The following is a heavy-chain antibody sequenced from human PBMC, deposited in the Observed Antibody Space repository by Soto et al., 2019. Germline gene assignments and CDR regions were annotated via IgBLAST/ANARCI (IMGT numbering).Heavy chain of an antibody. V-gene: IGHV4-31*03. Sequence: PSETLSLTCTVSGGSISSGGYYWSWIRQHPGKGLEWIGYIYYSGSTYYNPSLKSRVTISVDTSKNQFSLKLSSVTAADTAVYYCARKNVATNWNYSQGYYFDYWGQGTQVTVSS. CDR1: GGSISSGGYY. J-gene: IGHJ4*02. CDR3: ARKNVATNWNYSQGYYFDY. CDR2: IYYSGST. D-gene: IGHD1-7*01.